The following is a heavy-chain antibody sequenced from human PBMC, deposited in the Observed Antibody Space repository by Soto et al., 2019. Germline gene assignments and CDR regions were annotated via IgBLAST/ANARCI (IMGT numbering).Heavy chain of an antibody. Sequence: ASVKVSCKAAGYTFTGYYRHWVRQAPGQGREWMGWINPNSGGTNYAQKFQGWVTMTRDTSISTAYMELSRLRSDDTAVYYCARGYCSGGSCYAGFYYYYYGIDVWGHATTVTVSS. V-gene: IGHV1-2*04. CDR2: INPNSGGT. CDR1: GYTFTGYY. D-gene: IGHD2-15*01. J-gene: IGHJ6*02. CDR3: ARGYCSGGSCYAGFYYYYYGIDV.